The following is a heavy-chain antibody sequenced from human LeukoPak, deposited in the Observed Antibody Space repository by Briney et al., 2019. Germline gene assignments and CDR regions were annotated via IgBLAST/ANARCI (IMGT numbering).Heavy chain of an antibody. Sequence: GGSLRLSCAASGFTFSQYSINWVRQAPGKGLEWVSHLRYTGETFYADSVKGRFTISRDNVRNSLYLQMNSLTAEDTAMYYCARDAGNSGYGCDLWGQGTLVTVSS. CDR3: ARDAGNSGYGCDL. D-gene: IGHD5-12*01. J-gene: IGHJ5*02. CDR1: GFTFSQYS. CDR2: LRYTGET. V-gene: IGHV3-48*01.